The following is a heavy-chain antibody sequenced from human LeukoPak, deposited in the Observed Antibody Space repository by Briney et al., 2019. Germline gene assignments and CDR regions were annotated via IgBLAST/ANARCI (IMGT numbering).Heavy chain of an antibody. CDR1: GYTFTTYG. CDR2: ISGYNGNA. D-gene: IGHD1-26*01. V-gene: IGHV1-18*01. J-gene: IGHJ4*02. CDR3: AREGALVGATHFDY. Sequence: ASVRVSCKASGYTFTTYGINWVRQAPGQGLEWMGWISGYNGNANYAQKLQGRVTMTTDTSTSTAYMELSRLRSDDTAVYYCAREGALVGATHFDYWGQGTLVTVSS.